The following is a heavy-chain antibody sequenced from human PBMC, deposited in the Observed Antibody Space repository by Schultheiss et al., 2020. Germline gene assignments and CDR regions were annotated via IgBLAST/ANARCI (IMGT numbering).Heavy chain of an antibody. CDR1: GGSISSYY. J-gene: IGHJ4*02. CDR2: ISYSGST. V-gene: IGHV4-59*01. CDR3: ARERWPSSSSYFDY. D-gene: IGHD2-15*01. Sequence: SETLSLTCTVSGGSISSYYWSWIRQSPGKGLEWIAYISYSGSTNYNPSLKSRVTISVDTSKNQFSLKLSSVTAADTAVYYCARERWPSSSSYFDYWGQGTLVTVSS.